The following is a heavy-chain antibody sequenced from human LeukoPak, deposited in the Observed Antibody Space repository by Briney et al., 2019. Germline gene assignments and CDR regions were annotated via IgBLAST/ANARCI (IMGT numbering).Heavy chain of an antibody. Sequence: SVKVSCKASGGAFSSYAISWVRQAPGQGLEWMGGIIPIFGTANYAQKFQGRVTITTAESTRTAYMELSSLKSEDTAVYYCARAGYTSGWYTDYWGQGTLVTVSS. V-gene: IGHV1-69*05. CDR1: GGAFSSYA. CDR2: IIPIFGTA. D-gene: IGHD6-19*01. J-gene: IGHJ4*02. CDR3: ARAGYTSGWYTDY.